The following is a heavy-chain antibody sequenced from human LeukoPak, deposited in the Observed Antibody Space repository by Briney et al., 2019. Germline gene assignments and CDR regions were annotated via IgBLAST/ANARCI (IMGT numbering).Heavy chain of an antibody. J-gene: IGHJ2*01. V-gene: IGHV4-39*07. CDR3: ARGYILTGYYLIWYFDL. D-gene: IGHD3-9*01. CDR2: IYYSGST. CDR1: GGSISSSSYY. Sequence: PSETLSLTCTVSGGSISSSSYYWGWIRQPPGKGLEWIGSIYYSGSTYYNPSLKSRVTISVDTSKNQFSLKLSSVTAADTAVYYCARGYILTGYYLIWYFDLWGRGTLVTVSS.